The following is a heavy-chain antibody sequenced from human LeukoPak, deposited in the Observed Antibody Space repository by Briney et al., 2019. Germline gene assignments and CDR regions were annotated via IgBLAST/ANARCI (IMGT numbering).Heavy chain of an antibody. CDR3: AKDLHGDYVDAAFDI. CDR1: GFTFSSYG. J-gene: IGHJ3*02. Sequence: GGSLRLSCAASGFTFSSYGTHWVRQAPGKGLEWVAVISYDGSNKYYADSVKGRFTISRDNSKNTLYLQMNSLRAEDTAVYYCAKDLHGDYVDAAFDIWGQGTMVTVSS. V-gene: IGHV3-30*18. D-gene: IGHD4-17*01. CDR2: ISYDGSNK.